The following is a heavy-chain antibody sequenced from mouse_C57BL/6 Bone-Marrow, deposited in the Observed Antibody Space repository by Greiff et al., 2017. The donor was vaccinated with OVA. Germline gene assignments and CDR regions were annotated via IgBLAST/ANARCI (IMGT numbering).Heavy chain of an antibody. Sequence: QVQLQQPGTDLVKPGASVKLSCKASGYTFTSYWMHWVKQRPGQGLEWIGNINPSNGGTNYNEKFKSKATLTVDKSSSTAYMQLSSLTSEDSAVYYCAREDSNYDAMDYWGQGTSVTVSS. D-gene: IGHD2-5*01. J-gene: IGHJ4*01. CDR3: AREDSNYDAMDY. CDR1: GYTFTSYW. V-gene: IGHV1-53*01. CDR2: INPSNGGT.